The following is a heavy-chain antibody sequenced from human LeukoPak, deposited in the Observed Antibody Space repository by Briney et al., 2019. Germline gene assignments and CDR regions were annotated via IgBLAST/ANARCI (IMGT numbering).Heavy chain of an antibody. Sequence: PGGSLRLSCAASGFTFSSYWMHWVRHTPGKGLVWVSRINSGGSGTSYADSVEGRFTISRDNAKNTLYLQMNSLRAEDTAVYYCASSMGPLTEYWGQGTLVTVSS. CDR3: ASSMGPLTEY. J-gene: IGHJ4*02. CDR1: GFTFSSYW. CDR2: INSGGSGT. V-gene: IGHV3-74*01. D-gene: IGHD3-16*01.